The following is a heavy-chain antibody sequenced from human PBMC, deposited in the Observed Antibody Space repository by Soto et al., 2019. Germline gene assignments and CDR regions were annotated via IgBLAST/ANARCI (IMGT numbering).Heavy chain of an antibody. D-gene: IGHD1-1*01. J-gene: IGHJ6*02. CDR3: ASSSGALDVYGMDI. V-gene: IGHV3-23*01. CDR2: VTGGGHTT. Sequence: VGSLRLSCAASGFTFSRYAMSWVRQAPGKGLEWVSTVTGGGHTTYNADSVNGRFTVSRDNSKNTLYLQMNNLRAEDTAIYYCASSSGALDVYGMDIWGPGTTVTVSS. CDR1: GFTFSRYA.